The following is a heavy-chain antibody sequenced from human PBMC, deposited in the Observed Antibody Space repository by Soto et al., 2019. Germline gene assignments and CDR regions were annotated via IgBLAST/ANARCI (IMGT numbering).Heavy chain of an antibody. CDR2: INYDGSSK. CDR3: ARCKQKVIHCAMDV. CDR1: GFSLSALG. D-gene: IGHD2-21*01. Sequence: QVHLVESGGGAFRAGRSPPVPCQTPGFSLSALGLHGVRQAPARGLGWVAFINYDGSSKFYGDSVKGRFTVSRDNSKNTLSLQLNSLRGEDTATYYCARCKQKVIHCAMDVWGQGATVTV. J-gene: IGHJ6*02. V-gene: IGHV3-33*01.